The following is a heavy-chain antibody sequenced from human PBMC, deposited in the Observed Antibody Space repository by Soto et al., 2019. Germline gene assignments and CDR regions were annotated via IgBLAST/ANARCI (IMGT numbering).Heavy chain of an antibody. V-gene: IGHV3-30-3*01. J-gene: IGHJ4*02. Sequence: PGGSLRLSCAASGFTFSSYAMHWVRQAPGKGLEWVAVISYDGSNKYYADSVKGRFTISRDNSKNTLYLQMNSLRAEDTAVYYCARDRADYWGQGTLVTVSS. CDR3: ARDRADY. CDR2: ISYDGSNK. CDR1: GFTFSSYA.